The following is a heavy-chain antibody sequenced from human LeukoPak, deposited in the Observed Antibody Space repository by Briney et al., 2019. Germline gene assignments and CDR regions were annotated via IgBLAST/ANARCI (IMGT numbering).Heavy chain of an antibody. Sequence: KPSETLSLTCTVSGGSISSGSYYWSWIRQPAGKGLEWIGRIYTSGSTNYNPSLKSRVTVSVDTSKNQFSLKLSSVTAADTAVYYCAREGGYDFWSGRGHYYFDYWGQGTLVTVSS. CDR1: GGSISSGSYY. CDR3: AREGGYDFWSGRGHYYFDY. V-gene: IGHV4-61*02. CDR2: IYTSGST. D-gene: IGHD3-3*01. J-gene: IGHJ4*02.